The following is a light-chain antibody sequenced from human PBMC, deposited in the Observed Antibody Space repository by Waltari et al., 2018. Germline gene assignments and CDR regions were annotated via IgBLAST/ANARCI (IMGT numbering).Light chain of an antibody. V-gene: IGKV1-5*03. J-gene: IGKJ1*01. CDR2: KAS. Sequence: DIQMTQSPSTLSASVGDRVTITCRASQSISNWWAWYQHKPGKAPKLLIYKASNLEGGVPSGFSGSGSGTEFTLTINSLQPDDFATYYCQQYNTFYTFGLGTRVEIK. CDR1: QSISNW. CDR3: QQYNTFYT.